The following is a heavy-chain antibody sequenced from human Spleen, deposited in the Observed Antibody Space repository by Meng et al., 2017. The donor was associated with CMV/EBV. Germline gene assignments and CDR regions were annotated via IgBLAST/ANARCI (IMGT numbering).Heavy chain of an antibody. J-gene: IGHJ3*02. Sequence: ASVKVSCKASGYTFTGYSLHWVRQAPGQGLEWMGWINGNSGGTKYAQKFQGRVTLTRDRSITTASLELSGLRSDDTAVYYCARGGFWSGQDTFDIWGQGTMVTVSS. V-gene: IGHV1-2*02. CDR1: GYTFTGYS. CDR2: INGNSGGT. CDR3: ARGGFWSGQDTFDI. D-gene: IGHD3-3*01.